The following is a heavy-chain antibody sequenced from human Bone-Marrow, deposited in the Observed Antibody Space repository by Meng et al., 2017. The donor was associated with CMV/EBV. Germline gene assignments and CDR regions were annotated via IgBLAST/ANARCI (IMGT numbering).Heavy chain of an antibody. V-gene: IGHV1-18*01. J-gene: IGHJ4*02. Sequence: ASVKVSCKASGYTFTSYGISWVRQAPGQGLEWMGWISAYNGNTNYAQKLQGRVTMTTDTSTSTAYMELRSLRSDDTAVYYCARERVHYYDSSDFDYWGQGTLVTVSS. CDR3: ARERVHYYDSSDFDY. CDR1: GYTFTSYG. D-gene: IGHD3-22*01. CDR2: ISAYNGNT.